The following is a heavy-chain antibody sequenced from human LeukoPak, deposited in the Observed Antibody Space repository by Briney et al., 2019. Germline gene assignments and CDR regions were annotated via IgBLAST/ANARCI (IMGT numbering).Heavy chain of an antibody. Sequence: GASVKVSCKASGYTFTSYDINWVRQATGQGLEWMGWMNPNSGNTGYAQKCQGRVTMTRNTSISTAYMELSSLRSEDTAVYYCARGARYCSSTSCYYYYYYMDVWGKGTTVTVSS. CDR1: GYTFTSYD. V-gene: IGHV1-8*01. CDR3: ARGARYCSSTSCYYYYYYMDV. D-gene: IGHD2-2*01. CDR2: MNPNSGNT. J-gene: IGHJ6*03.